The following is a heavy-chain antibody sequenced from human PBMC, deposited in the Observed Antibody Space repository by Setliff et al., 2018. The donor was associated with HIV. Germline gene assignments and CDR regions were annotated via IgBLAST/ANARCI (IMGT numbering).Heavy chain of an antibody. Sequence: PSETLSLTCAVYGGSFSGYYWSWIRQPPRKRLEWIGELNDSGSTNYNPSLKSRVTISVDTSKNQFSLRLSSVTAADTAVYYCARGTKFVWGRWFDPWGQGTLVTVPQ. D-gene: IGHD3-16*01. V-gene: IGHV4-34*01. CDR2: LNDSGST. J-gene: IGHJ5*02. CDR3: ARGTKFVWGRWFDP. CDR1: GGSFSGYY.